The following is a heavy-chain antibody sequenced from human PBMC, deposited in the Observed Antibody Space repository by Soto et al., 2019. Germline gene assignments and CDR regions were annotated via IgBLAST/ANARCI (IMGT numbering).Heavy chain of an antibody. Sequence: SETLSLTCAVYGGSFSGYYWSWIRQPPGKGLEWIGEINHSGSTNYNPSLKSRVTISVDTSKNQFSLKLSSVTAADTAVYYCASLILRFREGSIVGGGFDIWGQGTMVTGSS. CDR2: INHSGST. CDR1: GGSFSGYY. D-gene: IGHD3-3*01. V-gene: IGHV4-34*01. J-gene: IGHJ3*02. CDR3: ASLILRFREGSIVGGGFDI.